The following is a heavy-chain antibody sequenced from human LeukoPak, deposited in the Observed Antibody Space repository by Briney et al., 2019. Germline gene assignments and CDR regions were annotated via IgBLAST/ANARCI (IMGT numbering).Heavy chain of an antibody. V-gene: IGHV3-64*01. CDR2: MSSDGGTT. J-gene: IGHJ4*02. D-gene: IGHD2/OR15-2a*01. Sequence: GRSLRLSCATSGFTLTNFAMHWVRQAPGKGLEYVSAMSSDGGTTYYANSVKGRFTMSRDKSKNAVYLQMGSLRPDDMAVYYCARGGSLSAYDSWGQGTLVTVSS. CDR1: GFTLTNFA. CDR3: ARGGSLSAYDS.